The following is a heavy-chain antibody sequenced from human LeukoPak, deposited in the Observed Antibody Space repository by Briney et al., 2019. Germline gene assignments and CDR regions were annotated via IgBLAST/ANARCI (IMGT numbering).Heavy chain of an antibody. CDR1: GGSFNGYY. Sequence: SETLSLTCAVYGGSFNGYYWSWIRQPPGKGLEWIGEINHSGSTNYNPSLKSRVTISVDTSKNQFSLKLSSVTAADTAFYYCASQGHHGKIVGTTLSYFYMDVWGKGTTVTVSS. CDR3: ASQGHHGKIVGTTLSYFYMDV. J-gene: IGHJ6*03. V-gene: IGHV4-34*01. D-gene: IGHD1-26*01. CDR2: INHSGST.